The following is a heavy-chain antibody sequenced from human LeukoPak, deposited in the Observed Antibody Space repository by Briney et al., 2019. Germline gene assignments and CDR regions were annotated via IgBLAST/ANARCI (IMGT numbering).Heavy chain of an antibody. CDR1: GGSISSSSYY. D-gene: IGHD3-22*01. CDR3: ARVDARVGYYDSRGYFDY. J-gene: IGHJ4*02. Sequence: TSETLSLTCTVSGGSISSSSYYWGWIRQPPGKGLEWIGSIYYSGSTYYNPSLKSRVTISVDTSKNQFSLKLSSVTAADTAVYYCARVDARVGYYDSRGYFDYWGQGTLVTVS. CDR2: IYYSGST. V-gene: IGHV4-39*07.